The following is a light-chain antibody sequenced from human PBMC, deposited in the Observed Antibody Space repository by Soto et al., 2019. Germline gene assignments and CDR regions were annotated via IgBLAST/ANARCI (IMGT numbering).Light chain of an antibody. CDR2: DAS. V-gene: IGKV1-5*01. CDR3: QQYNSYSPAA. CDR1: QSISNW. Sequence: DIKMTQSASTLSASVGDRVTITCRASQSISNWLAWYQQKPGKAPKVLIYDASSLGSGVPSRFSGSGSGTEFTLTISSLQPDDFATYYCQQYNSYSPAAFGQGTKVDIK. J-gene: IGKJ1*01.